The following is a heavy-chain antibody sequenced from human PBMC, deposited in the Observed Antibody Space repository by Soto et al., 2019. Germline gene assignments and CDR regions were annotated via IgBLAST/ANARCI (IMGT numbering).Heavy chain of an antibody. CDR2: ISPYNGTT. V-gene: IGHV1-18*04. CDR3: ARDGERDTGLNFYYYLHGMDA. CDR1: GYAFTTYG. D-gene: IGHD1-1*01. Sequence: ASVKVSCKASGYAFTTYGISWVRQAPGQGLEWMGWISPYNGTTKYAEKFQGEMTMTTDTATSTAYMDLRSLRSDDTAVYYCARDGERDTGLNFYYYLHGMDAWGQGTRVTAP. J-gene: IGHJ6*02.